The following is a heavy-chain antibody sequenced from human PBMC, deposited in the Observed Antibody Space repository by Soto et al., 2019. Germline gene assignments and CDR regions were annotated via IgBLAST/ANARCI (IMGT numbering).Heavy chain of an antibody. D-gene: IGHD3-3*01. CDR2: ISGSGGST. Sequence: GSLRLSCAASGFTFSGYAMSWVRQAPGKGLEWVSAISGSGGSTYYADSVKGRFTISRDNSKNTLYLQMNSLRAEDTAVYYCAKDPTSYYDFWSGPFDIWGQGTMVTVSS. CDR1: GFTFSGYA. CDR3: AKDPTSYYDFWSGPFDI. V-gene: IGHV3-23*01. J-gene: IGHJ3*02.